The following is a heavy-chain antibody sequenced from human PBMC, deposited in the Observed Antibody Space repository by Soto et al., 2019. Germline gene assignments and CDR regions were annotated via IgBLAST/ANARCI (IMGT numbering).Heavy chain of an antibody. Sequence: ASVKVSCKASGYTFTSYGISWVRQAPGQGLEWMGWISAYNGNTNYAQKLQGRVTMTTDTSTSTAYMELRSLRSDDTAVYYCARNIAVAGTGWFDPWGQGTLVTVSS. D-gene: IGHD6-19*01. CDR1: GYTFTSYG. CDR2: ISAYNGNT. V-gene: IGHV1-18*01. J-gene: IGHJ5*02. CDR3: ARNIAVAGTGWFDP.